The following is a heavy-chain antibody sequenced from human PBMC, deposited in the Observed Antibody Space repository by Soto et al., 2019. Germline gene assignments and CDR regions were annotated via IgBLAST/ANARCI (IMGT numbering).Heavy chain of an antibody. CDR2: IYPGDSDS. CDR3: AADTSRTYYYYAMDV. Sequence: GGSLMLYCQVPGYSLRHYWIVWVLQLPGKGLEWMGIIYPGDSDSRYSPSFQGQVTISVDKSTSTAYLKWSSLKASDTAMYYCAADTSRTYYYYAMDVWGQGTTVTVSS. D-gene: IGHD5-18*01. CDR1: GYSLRHYW. V-gene: IGHV5-51*01. J-gene: IGHJ6*01.